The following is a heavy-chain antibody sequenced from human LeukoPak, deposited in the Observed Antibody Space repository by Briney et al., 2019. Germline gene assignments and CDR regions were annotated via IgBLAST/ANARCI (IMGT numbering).Heavy chain of an antibody. CDR1: GGSFSGYY. CDR3: ARDYRSGWLY. J-gene: IGHJ4*02. CDR2: INHSGST. Sequence: PSETLSLTCAVYGGSFSGYYWSWIRQPPGKGLAWIGEINHSGSTNYNPSLKSRVTISVDTSKNQFSLKLSSVTAADTAVYYCARDYRSGWLYWGQGTLVTVSS. D-gene: IGHD6-19*01. V-gene: IGHV4-34*01.